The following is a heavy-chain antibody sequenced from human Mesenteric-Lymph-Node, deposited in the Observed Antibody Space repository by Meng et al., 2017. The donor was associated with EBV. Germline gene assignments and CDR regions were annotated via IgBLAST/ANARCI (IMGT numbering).Heavy chain of an antibody. J-gene: IGHJ4*02. CDR2: VHSTGST. Sequence: QLQESRSGLGRPSETLSLACRVSGDSVNSAPYYWSWIRKPPGKGLEWIASVHSTGSTNYNPSLMSRVTISLDTSKSQFSLTLTYVTAADTAVYYCASQGYYDSGAWGDYFDYWGQGSLVTVSS. D-gene: IGHD3-22*01. CDR3: ASQGYYDSGAWGDYFDY. V-gene: IGHV4-61*01. CDR1: GDSVNSAPYY.